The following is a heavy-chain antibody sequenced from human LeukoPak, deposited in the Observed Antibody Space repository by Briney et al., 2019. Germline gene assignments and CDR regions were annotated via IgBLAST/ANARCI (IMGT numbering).Heavy chain of an antibody. D-gene: IGHD5-18*01. CDR2: IYSGGST. Sequence: PGGSLRLSCAASGFTFSSYAMSWVRQAPGKGLEWVSVIYSGGSTYYADSVKGRFTISRDNSKNTLYLQMNSLRAEDTAVYYCYVDTAMGGGYWGQGTLVTVSS. CDR3: YVDTAMGGGY. J-gene: IGHJ4*02. CDR1: GFTFSSYA. V-gene: IGHV3-66*02.